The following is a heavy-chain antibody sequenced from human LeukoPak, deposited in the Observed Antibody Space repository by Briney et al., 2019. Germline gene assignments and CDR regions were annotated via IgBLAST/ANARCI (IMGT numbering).Heavy chain of an antibody. V-gene: IGHV6-1*01. CDR3: ARDYDVLTAYPPTQLFDP. J-gene: IGHJ5*02. D-gene: IGHD3-9*01. Sequence: SQTLSLTCAISGDSVSRNTAAWSWIRQSPSRGLAWLGRTYYRSKWYSDFAPSVRNRITINPDTSKNQFSLQLDSVTPEDTAVYYCARDYDVLTAYPPTQLFDPWGQGTLVTVSS. CDR2: TYYRSKWYS. CDR1: GDSVSRNTAA.